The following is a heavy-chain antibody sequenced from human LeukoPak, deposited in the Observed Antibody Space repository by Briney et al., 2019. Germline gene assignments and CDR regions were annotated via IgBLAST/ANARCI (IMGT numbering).Heavy chain of an antibody. CDR2: ISGSGGST. Sequence: GGSLRLSCAASGFTFSSYAMSWVRQAPGKGLEWVSAISGSGGSTYYADSVKGRFTISRDNSKNTLYLQMNSLRAEDTAVYYCARLLVGATKGATGDAFDIWGQGTMVTVSS. D-gene: IGHD1-26*01. CDR1: GFTFSSYA. CDR3: ARLLVGATKGATGDAFDI. J-gene: IGHJ3*02. V-gene: IGHV3-23*01.